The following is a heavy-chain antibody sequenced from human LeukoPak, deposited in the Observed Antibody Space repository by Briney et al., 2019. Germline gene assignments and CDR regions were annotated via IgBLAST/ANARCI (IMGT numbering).Heavy chain of an antibody. Sequence: PGGSLRLSCAASGFTFSSSAMTWVRQAPGKGLEWVSGLSDSGDSTYYADSVKGRFTISRDNSKNTLYLQMNSLRAEDTAVYYCAKDGTGTGTMWRVPEHLFGYWGQGTLVTVSS. J-gene: IGHJ4*02. V-gene: IGHV3-23*01. D-gene: IGHD1-7*01. CDR1: GFTFSSSA. CDR2: LSDSGDST. CDR3: AKDGTGTGTMWRVPEHLFGY.